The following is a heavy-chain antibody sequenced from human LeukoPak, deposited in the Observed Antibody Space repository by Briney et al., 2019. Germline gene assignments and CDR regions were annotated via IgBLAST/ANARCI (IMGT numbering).Heavy chain of an antibody. J-gene: IGHJ4*02. CDR2: IYTSGST. Sequence: PSETLSLTCTVSGGSISSYYWSWIRQPAGKGLEWIGRIYTSGSTNYNPSLKSRVTMSVDTSKNQFSLKLSSVTAADTAVYYCARAGSTYYDFWSGPPFPLDYWGQGTLVTVSS. V-gene: IGHV4-4*07. CDR3: ARAGSTYYDFWSGPPFPLDY. CDR1: GGSISSYY. D-gene: IGHD3-3*01.